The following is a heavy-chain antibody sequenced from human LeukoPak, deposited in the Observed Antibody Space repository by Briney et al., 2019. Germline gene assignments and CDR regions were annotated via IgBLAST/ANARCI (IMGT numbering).Heavy chain of an antibody. J-gene: IGHJ4*02. Sequence: PSDTLSLTCTVSGGSISSYYWSWIRQPPGKGLEWIGYIYYSGSTNYNPSLKSRVTISVDTSKNQFSLKLSSVAAADTAVYYCAREKADYYDSSGYFDYWGQGTLVTVSS. D-gene: IGHD3-22*01. CDR2: IYYSGST. CDR1: GGSISSYY. V-gene: IGHV4-59*01. CDR3: AREKADYYDSSGYFDY.